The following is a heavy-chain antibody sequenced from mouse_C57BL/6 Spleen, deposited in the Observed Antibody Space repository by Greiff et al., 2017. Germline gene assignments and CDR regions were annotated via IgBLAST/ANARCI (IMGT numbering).Heavy chain of an antibody. J-gene: IGHJ2*01. CDR1: GYTFTSYW. CDR2: IDPSDSYT. CDR3: ARSHLGPYYYGSSPYYFDY. Sequence: QVQLQQPGAELVRPGTSVKLSCKASGYTFTSYWMHWVKQRPGQGLEWIGVIDPSDSYTNYNQKFKGKATLTVDTSSSTAYMQLSSLTSEDSAVYYCARSHLGPYYYGSSPYYFDYWGQGTTLTVSS. D-gene: IGHD1-1*01. V-gene: IGHV1-59*01.